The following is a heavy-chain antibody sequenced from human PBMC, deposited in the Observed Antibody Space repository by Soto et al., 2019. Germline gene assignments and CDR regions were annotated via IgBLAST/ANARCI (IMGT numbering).Heavy chain of an antibody. Sequence: QITLHESGPTVVRPTETLTLTCRFSGFSLTTSGVGVGWIRQSQGKAPEWLALIYWDDDKRYSASLKSRLTITKDTSKNQVVLTVSDLDPTDTATYYCAHRVLRTVFGLVTTTAIYFDFWGQGTPVAVSS. J-gene: IGHJ4*02. CDR1: GFSLTTSGVG. CDR3: AHRVLRTVFGLVTTTAIYFDF. CDR2: IYWDDDK. D-gene: IGHD3-3*01. V-gene: IGHV2-5*02.